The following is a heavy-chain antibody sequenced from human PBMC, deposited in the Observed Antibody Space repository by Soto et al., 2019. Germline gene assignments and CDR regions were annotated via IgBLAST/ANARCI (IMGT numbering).Heavy chain of an antibody. D-gene: IGHD3-10*01. CDR1: GGSISSYY. Sequence: SETLSLTCTVSGGSISSYYWSWIRQPPGKGLEWIGYIYYSGSTNYNPSLKSRVTISVDTSKNQFSLKLSSVTAADTAVYYCARSLRFGDAFDIWGQGTMVTVSS. CDR2: IYYSGST. J-gene: IGHJ3*02. CDR3: ARSLRFGDAFDI. V-gene: IGHV4-59*01.